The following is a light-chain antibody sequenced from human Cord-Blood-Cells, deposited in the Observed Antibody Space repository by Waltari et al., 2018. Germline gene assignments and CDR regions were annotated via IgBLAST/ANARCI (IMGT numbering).Light chain of an antibody. CDR3: CSYAGSSTFGV. CDR2: EGS. J-gene: IGLJ3*02. CDR1: SSDVGCYTL. V-gene: IGLV2-23*03. Sequence: QSALTQPASVSGSPGQSITISCTGTSSDVGCYTLVSWYQQHPGKAPKLMIYEGSKRPSGVSNRFSGSKSGNTASLTISGLQAEDEADYYCCSYAGSSTFGVFGGGTKLTVL.